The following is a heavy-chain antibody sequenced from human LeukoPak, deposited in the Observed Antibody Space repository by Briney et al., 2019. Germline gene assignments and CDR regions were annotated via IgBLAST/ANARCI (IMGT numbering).Heavy chain of an antibody. V-gene: IGHV1-69*06. CDR3: ARKRDSGSYI. CDR1: GGTFNNYG. D-gene: IGHD1-26*01. CDR2: IIPIFGTA. J-gene: IGHJ4*02. Sequence: SVKVSCKASGGTFNNYGIIWVRQAPGQGLEWMGGIIPIFGTANYAQKFQGRVTITADKSMSTAYMELSSLRSEDTAVYYCARKRDSGSYIWGQGTLVTVSS.